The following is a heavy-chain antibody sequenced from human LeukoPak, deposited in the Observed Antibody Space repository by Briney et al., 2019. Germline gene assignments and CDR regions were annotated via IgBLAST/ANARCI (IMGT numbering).Heavy chain of an antibody. D-gene: IGHD1-7*01. CDR3: ARKRGEYNWNYELADYYMDV. V-gene: IGHV3-11*01. J-gene: IGHJ6*03. CDR2: ISSSGSTI. CDR1: GFTFSDYY. Sequence: GSLRLSCAASGFTFSDYYMSWIRQAPGKGLEWVSYISSSGSTIYYADSVKGRFTISRDNAKNSLYLQMNSLRAEDTAVYYCARKRGEYNWNYELADYYMDVWGKGTTVTVSS.